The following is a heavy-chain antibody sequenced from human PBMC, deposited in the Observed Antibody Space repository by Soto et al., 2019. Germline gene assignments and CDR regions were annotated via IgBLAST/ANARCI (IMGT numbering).Heavy chain of an antibody. CDR2: IIPIFGTA. V-gene: IGHV1-69*01. Sequence: QVQLVQSGAEVKKPGSSVKVSCKASGGTFSSYAISWVRQAPGQGLEWMGGIIPIFGTAKYAQKFQGRVTITADESTSTAYMELSSLRSEDTAVYYCAIKYGSVSPVGNYYYYYGMDVWGQGTTVTVSS. CDR1: GGTFSSYA. D-gene: IGHD3-10*01. J-gene: IGHJ6*02. CDR3: AIKYGSVSPVGNYYYYYGMDV.